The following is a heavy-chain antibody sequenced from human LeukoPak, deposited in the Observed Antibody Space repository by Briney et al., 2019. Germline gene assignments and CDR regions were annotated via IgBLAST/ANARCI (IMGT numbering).Heavy chain of an antibody. Sequence: GGSLRLSCAASRFTFSNYWMTWVRQAPGKGLEWVANINRDGSERYYVDSVKGRFTISRDDAKSSLYLQMNSLRAEDTAVYYCARRNAMDVWGQGTTVIVFS. CDR3: ARRNAMDV. CDR2: INRDGSER. J-gene: IGHJ6*02. CDR1: RFTFSNYW. V-gene: IGHV3-7*03.